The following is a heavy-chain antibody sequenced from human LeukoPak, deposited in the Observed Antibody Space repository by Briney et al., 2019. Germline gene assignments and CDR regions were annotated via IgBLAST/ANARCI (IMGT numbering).Heavy chain of an antibody. D-gene: IGHD4-23*01. CDR3: ATLTGGDDAFDI. J-gene: IGHJ3*02. Sequence: KTSETLSLTCAVYGGSFSGYHWSWIRQPPGKGLEWIGEINHSEGTNYNPSLKSRVTISVDTSKNQFSLKLTSVTAADTAVYYCATLTGGDDAFDIWGQGTMVTVSS. CDR1: GGSFSGYH. CDR2: INHSEGT. V-gene: IGHV4-34*01.